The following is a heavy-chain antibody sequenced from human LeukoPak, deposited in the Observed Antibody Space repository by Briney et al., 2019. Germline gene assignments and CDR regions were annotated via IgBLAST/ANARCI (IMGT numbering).Heavy chain of an antibody. D-gene: IGHD6-13*01. J-gene: IGHJ4*02. CDR1: GSTFSSYG. Sequence: GGSLRLSCAASGSTFSSYGLHWVRQAPGKGLEGVAVISSDGNDYHYADSVKGRFTISRDNSKNTLYLQMNSLRAEDTAVYYCAKDVKWGAAAYYFDSWGQGSLVTVSS. V-gene: IGHV3-30*18. CDR3: AKDVKWGAAAYYFDS. CDR2: ISSDGNDY.